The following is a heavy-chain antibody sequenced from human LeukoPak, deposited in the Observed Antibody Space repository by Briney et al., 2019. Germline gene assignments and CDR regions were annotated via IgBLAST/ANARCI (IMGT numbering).Heavy chain of an antibody. Sequence: PSETLSLTCTVSGGSISSSSYYWGWIRQPPGKGLEWIGSIYYSGSTYYNPSLKSRVTISVGTSKNQFSLKLSSVTAADTAVYYCARHEYYYDSSGLSGFDYWGQGTLVTVSS. D-gene: IGHD3-22*01. V-gene: IGHV4-39*01. CDR1: GGSISSSSYY. J-gene: IGHJ4*02. CDR2: IYYSGST. CDR3: ARHEYYYDSSGLSGFDY.